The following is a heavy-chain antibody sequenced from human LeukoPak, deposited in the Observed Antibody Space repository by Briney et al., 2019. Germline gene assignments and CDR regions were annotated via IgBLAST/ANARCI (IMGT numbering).Heavy chain of an antibody. D-gene: IGHD3-3*01. J-gene: IGHJ5*02. CDR2: ISGSGGST. Sequence: PGGSLRLSCAASGFTFSSYAMSWVRQAPGKGLEWVSAISGSGGSTYYADSVKGRSTISRDNSKNTLYLQMNSLRAEDTAVYYCARGGVVYEPNWFDPWGQGTLVTVSS. V-gene: IGHV3-23*01. CDR3: ARGGVVYEPNWFDP. CDR1: GFTFSSYA.